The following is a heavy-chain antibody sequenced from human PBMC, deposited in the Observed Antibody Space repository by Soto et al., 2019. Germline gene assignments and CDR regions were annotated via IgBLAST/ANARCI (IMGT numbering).Heavy chain of an antibody. CDR3: ARDPSCSCTSCYVLGVVGWFDP. V-gene: IGHV4-59*01. D-gene: IGHD2-2*01. CDR1: GGSISSYY. CDR2: IYYSGST. Sequence: PSETLSLTCTVSGGSISSYYWSWIRQPPGKGLDWIGYIYYSGSTNYNPSLKSRVTISVDTSKNQFSLKLSSVTAADTAVYYCARDPSCSCTSCYVLGVVGWFDPWGQGTLVTVSS. J-gene: IGHJ5*02.